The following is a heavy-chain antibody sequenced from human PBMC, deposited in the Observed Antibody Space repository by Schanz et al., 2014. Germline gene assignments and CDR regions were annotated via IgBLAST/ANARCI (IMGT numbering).Heavy chain of an antibody. CDR2: GSNDGSFA. CDR1: GFTFRNSW. D-gene: IGHD4-17*01. J-gene: IGHJ4*02. Sequence: VQLVESGGGVVQPGGSLRLPCAASGFTFRNSWMHGARQAPGKGLVWVSRGSNDGSFATFADSVKGRFTISRDNAKNTLYLQMNSLRAEDTAVYYCVRDTDYHFDYWGQGTLVTVSS. CDR3: VRDTDYHFDY. V-gene: IGHV3-74*01.